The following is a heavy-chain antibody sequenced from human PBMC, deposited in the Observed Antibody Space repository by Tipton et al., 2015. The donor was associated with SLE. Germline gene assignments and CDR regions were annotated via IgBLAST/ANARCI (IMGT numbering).Heavy chain of an antibody. CDR2: IYYSGST. D-gene: IGHD6-6*01. J-gene: IGHJ4*02. CDR1: GGSISSSSYY. CDR3: ARDGSIAARRGLYYFDY. Sequence: LRLSCTVSGGSISSSSYYWGWIRQPPGKGLEWIGSIYYSGSTYYNPSLKSRVTISVDTSKNQFSLKLSSVTAADTAVYYCARDGSIAARRGLYYFDYWGQGTLVTVSS. V-gene: IGHV4-39*07.